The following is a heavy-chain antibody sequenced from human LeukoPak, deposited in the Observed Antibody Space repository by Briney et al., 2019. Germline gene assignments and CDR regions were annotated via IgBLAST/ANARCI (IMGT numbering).Heavy chain of an antibody. CDR1: GHSLTSYS. D-gene: IGHD3-16*02. Sequence: ASVKVSCKAFGHSLTSYSMHWVRQAPGQGLYWMGTINPIGVSPSYAQKFQGRVTMTRDMSTTTVYMELSSLESEDTAVYYCARETGVIVGDAFDIWGQGTMVTVSS. V-gene: IGHV1-46*01. CDR2: INPIGVSP. J-gene: IGHJ3*02. CDR3: ARETGVIVGDAFDI.